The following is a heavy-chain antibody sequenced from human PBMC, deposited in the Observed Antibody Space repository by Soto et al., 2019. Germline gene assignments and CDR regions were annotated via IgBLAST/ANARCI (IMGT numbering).Heavy chain of an antibody. CDR2: IYYSGST. J-gene: IGHJ4*02. V-gene: IGHV4-59*08. CDR1: GGSISSYY. Sequence: PPETLSLTCTVSGGSISSYYWSWIRQPPGKGLEWIGYIYYSGSTNYNPSLKSRVTISVDTSKNQYSLKLSSVTAADTAVYYCARRPLSNYYFDYWGQGTLVTVSS. CDR3: ARRPLSNYYFDY.